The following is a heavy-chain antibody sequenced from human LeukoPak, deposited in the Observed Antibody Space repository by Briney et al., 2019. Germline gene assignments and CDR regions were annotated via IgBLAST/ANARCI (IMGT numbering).Heavy chain of an antibody. CDR2: FFYTGST. D-gene: IGHD6-13*01. CDR1: GDSITSGSNYY. J-gene: IGHJ5*02. CDR3: ARRAITYSSTWYTGAFDP. Sequence: SETLSLTCTVSGDSITSGSNYYWAWIRQPPGKGLEWIGSFFYTGSTYYNPSLKSRVTVSVDTSKNQFSLKVGSVTAADTAVYYCARRAITYSSTWYTGAFDPWGRGTLVTVSS. V-gene: IGHV4-39*01.